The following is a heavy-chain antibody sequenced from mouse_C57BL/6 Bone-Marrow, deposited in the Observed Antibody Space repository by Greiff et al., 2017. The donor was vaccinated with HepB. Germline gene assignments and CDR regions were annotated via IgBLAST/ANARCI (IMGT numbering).Heavy chain of an antibody. CDR2: IDPSDSYT. J-gene: IGHJ3*01. D-gene: IGHD2-12*01. Sequence: QVQLQQPGAELVMPGASVKLSCKASGYTFTSYWMHWVKQRPGQGLEWIGEIDPSDSYTNYNQKFKGKSTLTVDKSSSTAYMQLSSLTSEDSAVYYCERVCYGFAYWGQGTLVTVSA. CDR3: ERVCYGFAY. V-gene: IGHV1-69*01. CDR1: GYTFTSYW.